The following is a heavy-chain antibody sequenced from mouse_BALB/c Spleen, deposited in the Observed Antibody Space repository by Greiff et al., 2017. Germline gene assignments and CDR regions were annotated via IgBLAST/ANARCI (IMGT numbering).Heavy chain of an antibody. V-gene: IGHV1-82*01. Sequence: QVQLKQSGPELVKPGASVKISCKASGYAFSSSWMNWVKQRPGQGLEWIGRIYPGDGDTNYNGKFKGKATLTADKSSSTAYMQLSSLTSVDSAVYFCARSDYYYGSSYSYYAMDYWGQGTSVTVSS. CDR3: ARSDYYYGSSYSYYAMDY. D-gene: IGHD1-1*01. CDR1: GYAFSSSW. J-gene: IGHJ4*01. CDR2: IYPGDGDT.